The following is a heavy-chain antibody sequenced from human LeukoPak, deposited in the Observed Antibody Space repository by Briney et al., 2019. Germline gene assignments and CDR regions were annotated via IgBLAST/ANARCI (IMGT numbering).Heavy chain of an antibody. CDR3: GRVPTMVRGVFDY. J-gene: IGHJ4*02. CDR2: IKQDGSEK. Sequence: QAGGSLRLSCAASGFTFSSYWMSWVRQAPGKGLEWVANIKQDGSEKYYVDSVKGRFTISRDNAKNSLYLQMSSLRAEDTAVYYCGRVPTMVRGVFDYWGQGTLVTVSS. D-gene: IGHD3-10*01. V-gene: IGHV3-7*03. CDR1: GFTFSSYW.